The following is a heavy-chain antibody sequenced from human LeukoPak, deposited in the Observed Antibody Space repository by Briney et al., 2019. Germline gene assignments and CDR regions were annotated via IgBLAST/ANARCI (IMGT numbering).Heavy chain of an antibody. D-gene: IGHD6-19*01. CDR1: GYTFTGYY. Sequence: ASVTVSCKASGYTFTGYYMHWVRQAPGQGLEWMGWMNPNSGGTNYAQKFQGRVTMTRDTPISAAYMELSGLRSDDTAVYYCARDPGSGWNVDYWGQGTLVTVSS. J-gene: IGHJ4*02. V-gene: IGHV1-2*02. CDR2: MNPNSGGT. CDR3: ARDPGSGWNVDY.